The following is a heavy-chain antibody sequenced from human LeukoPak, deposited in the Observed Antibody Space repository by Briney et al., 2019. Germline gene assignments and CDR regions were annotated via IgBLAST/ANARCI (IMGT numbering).Heavy chain of an antibody. Sequence: ASVKVSCKASGYTSTSYYMHWVRQAPGQGLEWMGIINPSGASTSYAQKFQGRITMTRDTSTSTVYIELSSLRSEDTAVYYCARVGATYYGMDVWGQGTTVTVSS. J-gene: IGHJ6*02. CDR1: GYTSTSYY. CDR3: ARVGATYYGMDV. V-gene: IGHV1-46*01. CDR2: INPSGAST. D-gene: IGHD1-26*01.